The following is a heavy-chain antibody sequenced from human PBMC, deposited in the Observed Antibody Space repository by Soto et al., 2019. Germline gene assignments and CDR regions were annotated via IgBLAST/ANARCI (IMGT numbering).Heavy chain of an antibody. CDR1: GGTFSSYA. V-gene: IGHV1-69*13. Sequence: PSVKVSCKASGGTFSSYAISWVRQAPGQGLEWMGGTIPIFGTANYAQKFQGRVTITADESTSTAYMELSSLRSEDTAVYYCARSPKDIVVVPDENWFDPWGQGTLVTVSS. D-gene: IGHD2-2*01. CDR2: TIPIFGTA. J-gene: IGHJ5*02. CDR3: ARSPKDIVVVPDENWFDP.